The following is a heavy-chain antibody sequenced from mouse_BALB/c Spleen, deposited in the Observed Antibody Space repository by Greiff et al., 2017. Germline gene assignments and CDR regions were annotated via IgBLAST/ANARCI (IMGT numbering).Heavy chain of an antibody. CDR3: ARERDITTVVAPGYYAMDY. V-gene: IGHV2-6-7*01. D-gene: IGHD1-1*01. Sequence: VMLVESGPGLVAPSQSLSITCTVSGFSLTGYGVNWVRQPPGKGLEWLGMIWGDGSTDYNSALKSRLSISKDNSKSQVFLKMNSLQTDDTARYYCARERDITTVVAPGYYAMDYWGQGTSVTVSS. CDR1: GFSLTGYG. CDR2: IWGDGST. J-gene: IGHJ4*01.